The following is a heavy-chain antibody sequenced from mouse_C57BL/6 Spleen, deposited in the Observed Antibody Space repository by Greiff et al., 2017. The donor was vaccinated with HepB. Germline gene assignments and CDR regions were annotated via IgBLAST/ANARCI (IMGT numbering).Heavy chain of an antibody. CDR1: GYTFTSYD. Sequence: VQRVESGPELVKPGASVKLSCKASGYTFTSYDINWVKQRPGQGLEWIGWIYPRDGSTKYNEKFKGKATLTVDTSSSTAYMELHSLTSEDSAVYFCARDYDYVYFDYWGQGTTLTVSS. CDR2: IYPRDGST. D-gene: IGHD2-4*01. CDR3: ARDYDYVYFDY. J-gene: IGHJ2*01. V-gene: IGHV1-85*01.